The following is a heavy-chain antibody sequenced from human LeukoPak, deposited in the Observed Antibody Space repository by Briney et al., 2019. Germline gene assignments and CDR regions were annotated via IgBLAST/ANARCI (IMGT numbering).Heavy chain of an antibody. CDR1: GFTFSSYA. D-gene: IGHD5-18*01. Sequence: GGSLRLSCAASGFTFSSYAMSWVRQAPGKGLEWVSAISGSGGSTYYADSVKGRFTISRDNSKNTLYLQMNSLRAEDTAVYYCAKAKIPDTAMVGPTEYYFDYWGQGTLVTVSS. CDR2: ISGSGGST. V-gene: IGHV3-23*01. CDR3: AKAKIPDTAMVGPTEYYFDY. J-gene: IGHJ4*02.